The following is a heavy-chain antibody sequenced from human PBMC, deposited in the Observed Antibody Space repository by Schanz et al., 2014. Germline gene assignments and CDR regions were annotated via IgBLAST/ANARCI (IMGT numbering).Heavy chain of an antibody. J-gene: IGHJ4*02. CDR3: ARVDSSGYFFDN. V-gene: IGHV3-23*04. CDR1: GFSFTTYA. D-gene: IGHD3-22*01. CDR2: ISSGGGST. Sequence: VQLVESGGGLVKPGGSLRLSCASSGFSFTTYAMSWVRQAPGKGLEWVSSISSGGGSTYYADSVKGRFTISRDNSKNTVHLQMSSLRVEDTAVYYCARVDSSGYFFDNWGQGTRVTVSS.